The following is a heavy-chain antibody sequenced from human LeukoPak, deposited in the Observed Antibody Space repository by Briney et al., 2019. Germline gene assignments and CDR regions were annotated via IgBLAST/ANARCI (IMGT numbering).Heavy chain of an antibody. Sequence: GGSLRLSCAVSGFTFSDYIINWVRQAPGKGLEWVSSISSSSSYIYYADSVKGRFTISRDNSQNTLYLQMNSLRAEDTAVYYCAKDISTGGFDYWGQGTLVTVSS. CDR1: GFTFSDYI. CDR3: AKDISTGGFDY. V-gene: IGHV3-21*01. D-gene: IGHD1-14*01. CDR2: ISSSSSYI. J-gene: IGHJ4*02.